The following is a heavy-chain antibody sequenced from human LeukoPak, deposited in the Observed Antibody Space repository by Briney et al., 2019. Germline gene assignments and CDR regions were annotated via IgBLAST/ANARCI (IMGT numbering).Heavy chain of an antibody. J-gene: IGHJ6*03. Sequence: SETLSLTCAVYGGPLSGYYWSWIRQPQGKGLEWIGEINHSENTNYNPSLKSRVTISEDTSKKQFSLKLSSVTAADTAVYYCARDRITMVRGVIIAERYYYYMDVWGKGTTVTIPS. V-gene: IGHV4-34*01. D-gene: IGHD3-10*01. CDR1: GGPLSGYY. CDR2: INHSENT. CDR3: ARDRITMVRGVIIAERYYYYMDV.